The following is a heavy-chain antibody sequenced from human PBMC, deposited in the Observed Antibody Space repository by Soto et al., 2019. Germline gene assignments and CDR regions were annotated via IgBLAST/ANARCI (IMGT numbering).Heavy chain of an antibody. D-gene: IGHD5-12*01. CDR2: TSYDGGNK. Sequence: QVQLVESGGGVVQPGMSLRLSCAASGFTFSNFAMHWVRQAPGKGLEWVALTSYDGGNKYFADSVKGRFTISRDNIKNTLYLQMNSRRPEDTAVYYCAKDRGFSGTTLGDYWGQGTLVTVSS. CDR1: GFTFSNFA. J-gene: IGHJ4*02. CDR3: AKDRGFSGTTLGDY. V-gene: IGHV3-30-3*02.